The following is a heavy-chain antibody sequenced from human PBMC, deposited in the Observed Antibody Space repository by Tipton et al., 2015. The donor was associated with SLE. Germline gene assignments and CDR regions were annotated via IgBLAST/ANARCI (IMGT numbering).Heavy chain of an antibody. Sequence: TLSLTCTVSGGSISSGGYYWSWIRQHPGKGLEWIGYIYYSGSTYYNPSLKSRVTISVDTSKNQFFLRLRSVTAADTAVYYCARREGIAAAGIIDWGQGTLVTVSS. J-gene: IGHJ4*02. V-gene: IGHV4-31*03. CDR1: GGSISSGGYY. CDR2: IYYSGST. D-gene: IGHD6-13*01. CDR3: ARREGIAAAGIID.